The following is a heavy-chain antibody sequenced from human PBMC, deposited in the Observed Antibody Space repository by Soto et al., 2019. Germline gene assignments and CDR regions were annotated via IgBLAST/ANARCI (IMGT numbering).Heavy chain of an antibody. V-gene: IGHV3-9*01. J-gene: IGHJ6*02. CDR2: ISWNSGSI. CDR1: GFTFDDYA. D-gene: IGHD1-26*01. Sequence: GGSLRLSCAASGFTFDDYAMHWVRQAPGKGLEWVSGISWNSGSIGYADSVKGRFTISRDNAKNSLYLQMNSLRDEDTAVYYCARERYSRNYGMDVWGQGTTVTVSS. CDR3: ARERYSRNYGMDV.